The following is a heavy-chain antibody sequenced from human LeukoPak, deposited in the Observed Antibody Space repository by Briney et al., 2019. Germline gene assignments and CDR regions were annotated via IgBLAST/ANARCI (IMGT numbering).Heavy chain of an antibody. CDR2: IYYSGST. D-gene: IGHD3-22*01. Sequence: SETLSLTCTVSGGSISSYYWSWIRQPPGKGLEWIGYIYYSGSTYYNPSLKSRVTISVDTSKNQFSLKLSSVTAADTAVYYCARGHYDSSGYYYQNWFDPWGQGTLVTVSS. J-gene: IGHJ5*02. CDR1: GGSISSYY. V-gene: IGHV4-30-4*01. CDR3: ARGHYDSSGYYYQNWFDP.